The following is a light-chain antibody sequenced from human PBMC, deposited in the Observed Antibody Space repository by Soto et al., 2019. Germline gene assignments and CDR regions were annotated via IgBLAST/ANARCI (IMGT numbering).Light chain of an antibody. CDR3: QQYGDSPRS. V-gene: IGKV3-20*01. J-gene: IGKJ1*01. CDR2: HAS. CDR1: RSLSSDY. Sequence: IMWMQSPGNLGLSRGGGATLSCRVSRSLSSDYLAWYQQKPGQAPRLLFYHASRRATGTPDRFSVSGSGTDFTLTISRLEPGDFAVYYCQQYGDSPRSLGQGTKVDIK.